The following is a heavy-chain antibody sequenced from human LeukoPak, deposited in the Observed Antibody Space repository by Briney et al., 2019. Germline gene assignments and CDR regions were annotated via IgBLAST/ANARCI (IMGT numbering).Heavy chain of an antibody. CDR2: ISSSSSTI. CDR3: ARADYYDSSGYIDY. J-gene: IGHJ4*02. Sequence: GGSLRLSCEASGFTFSSYAMSWVRQAPGKGLEWVSYISSSSSTIYYADSVKGRFTISRDNAKNSLYLQMNSLRAEDTAVYYCARADYYDSSGYIDYWGQGTLVTVSS. V-gene: IGHV3-48*01. D-gene: IGHD3-22*01. CDR1: GFTFSSYA.